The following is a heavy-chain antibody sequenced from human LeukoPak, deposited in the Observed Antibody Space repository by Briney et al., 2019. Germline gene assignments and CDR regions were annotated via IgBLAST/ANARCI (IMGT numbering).Heavy chain of an antibody. CDR2: IYYSGST. V-gene: IGHV4-31*03. D-gene: IGHD1-7*01. J-gene: IGHJ4*02. CDR1: GGSISSGGYY. Sequence: PSETLSLTCTVSGGSISSGGYYWSWIRQHPGKGLEWIGYIYYSGSTYYNPSLKSRVTISVDTSKNQFSLKLSSVTAADTAVYYCARGNWNYGTHWGQGTLVTVSS. CDR3: ARGNWNYGTH.